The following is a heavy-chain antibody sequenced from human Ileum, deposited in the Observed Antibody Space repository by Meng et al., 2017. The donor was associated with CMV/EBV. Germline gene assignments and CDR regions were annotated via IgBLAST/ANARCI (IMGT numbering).Heavy chain of an antibody. CDR1: GYTFTTYH. D-gene: IGHD2-15*01. CDR3: ARELPGGGYQGY. V-gene: IGHV1-46*01. Sequence: CKASGYTFTTYHIHWVRQAPGQGLEWMGIINPSGGDTVYAQKFQGRLTVTRDTSMSTVYMDLSSLISEDTAVYYCARELPGGGYQGYWGQGTLVTVSS. J-gene: IGHJ4*02. CDR2: INPSGGDT.